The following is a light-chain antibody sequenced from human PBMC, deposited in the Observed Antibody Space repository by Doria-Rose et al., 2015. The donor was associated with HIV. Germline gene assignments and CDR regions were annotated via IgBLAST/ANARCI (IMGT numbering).Light chain of an antibody. V-gene: IGKV3-20*01. Sequence: EIVMTQSPGTLSLSPGERATLSCRASQTSPSQYVGWYQQQLWQATRLLIYGASSRSTGIPDRFSGSGSGTDFTLTISRLEPEDFAVYYCQQYGSLSAITFGQGTRLEIK. J-gene: IGKJ5*01. CDR1: QTSPSQY. CDR3: QQYGSLSAIT. CDR2: GAS.